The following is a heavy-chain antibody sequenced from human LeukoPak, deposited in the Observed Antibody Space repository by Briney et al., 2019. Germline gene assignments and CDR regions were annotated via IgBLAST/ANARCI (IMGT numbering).Heavy chain of an antibody. D-gene: IGHD5-24*01. V-gene: IGHV1-69*13. CDR3: AREGVEMAGGGASNFDY. CDR1: GGTFSSYA. J-gene: IGHJ4*02. Sequence: ASVKVSCKASGGTFSSYAISWVRQAPGQGLEWMGGIIPIFGTANYAQKFQGRVTITADESTSTAYMELSSLRSGDTAVYYCAREGVEMAGGGASNFDYWGQGTLVTVSS. CDR2: IIPIFGTA.